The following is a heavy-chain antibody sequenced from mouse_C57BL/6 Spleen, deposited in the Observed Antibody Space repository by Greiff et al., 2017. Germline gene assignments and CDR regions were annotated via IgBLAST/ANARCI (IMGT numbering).Heavy chain of an antibody. CDR2: INPNNGGT. V-gene: IGHV1-18*01. CDR3: ARIYYSNWGYYAMDY. CDR1: GYTFTDYN. Sequence: EVQLQQSGPELVKPGASVKIPCKASGYTFTDYNMDWVKQSHGKSLEWIGDINPNNGGTIYNQKFKGKATLTVDKSSSTAYMELRSLTSGDTAVYYCARIYYSNWGYYAMDYWGQGTSVTVSS. D-gene: IGHD2-5*01. J-gene: IGHJ4*01.